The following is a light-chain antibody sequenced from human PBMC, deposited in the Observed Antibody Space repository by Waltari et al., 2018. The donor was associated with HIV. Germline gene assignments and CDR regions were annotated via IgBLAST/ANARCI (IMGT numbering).Light chain of an antibody. Sequence: SVVTQPPSASGTPGQRVTMPCAGSAPTIGGNTVNWYQHLPQTATKLLHYNNDERPSGVPDRFSASKTGTSASLDISGLQSEDEADYYCATWDDGLSGWVFGGGTKLTVL. CDR1: APTIGGNT. V-gene: IGLV1-44*01. J-gene: IGLJ3*02. CDR2: NND. CDR3: ATWDDGLSGWV.